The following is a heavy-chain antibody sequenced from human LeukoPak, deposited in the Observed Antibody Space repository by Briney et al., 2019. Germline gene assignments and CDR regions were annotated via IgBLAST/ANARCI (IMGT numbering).Heavy chain of an antibody. CDR1: GVSISSSSYD. J-gene: IGHJ5*02. CDR3: ARDRRAVRFLEYNWFDP. CDR2: IYYSGST. D-gene: IGHD3-3*01. Sequence: SETLSLTCTVSGVSISSSSYDWGWLRQPPGKGLEWIGSIYYSGSTYYNPSLKSRVTISVDTSKNQFSLKLSSVTAADTAVYYCARDRRAVRFLEYNWFDPWGQGTLVTVSS. V-gene: IGHV4-39*07.